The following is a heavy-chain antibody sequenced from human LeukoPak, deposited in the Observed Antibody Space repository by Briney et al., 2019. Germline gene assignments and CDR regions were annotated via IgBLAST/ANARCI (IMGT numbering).Heavy chain of an antibody. J-gene: IGHJ5*02. CDR2: IYYSGST. D-gene: IGHD2-21*01. Sequence: PSETLSLTCTVSGGSISSSSYYWGWIRQPPGKGLEWIGSIYYSGSTYYNPSLKSRVTISVDTSKNQFSLKLSSVTAADTAVYYCARGIGGAWGQGTLVTVSS. CDR1: GGSISSSSYY. CDR3: ARGIGGA. V-gene: IGHV4-39*01.